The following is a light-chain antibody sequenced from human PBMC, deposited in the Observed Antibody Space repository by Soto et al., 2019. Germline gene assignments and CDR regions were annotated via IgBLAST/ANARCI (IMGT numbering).Light chain of an antibody. J-gene: IGKJ5*01. V-gene: IGKV3-15*01. CDR1: QGVTTN. CDR2: DVS. CDR3: QQYNNWPFS. Sequence: EIVMTQSPATLSVSPGERATLSCRAGQGVTTNFAWYQQKSGQSPRLLIYDVSIRATGVPARFSATGSETDFTLTISGLQSEDSAVYFCQQYNNWPFSFGQGTRLESK.